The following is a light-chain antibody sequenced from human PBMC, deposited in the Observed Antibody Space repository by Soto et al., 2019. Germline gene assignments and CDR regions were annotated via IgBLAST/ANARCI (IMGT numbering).Light chain of an antibody. Sequence: IQMTQSPSTLASSLGDTVTMTCRSSSKWLAWYQKKPGKAPQLLIYDVSNLERGVPPRFSGSTSGAESTLTITGLQPDALGTYYCQHTTDFTFGQGTKVDIK. CDR3: QHTTDFT. CDR1: SSSKW. V-gene: IGKV1-5*01. J-gene: IGKJ2*01. CDR2: DVS.